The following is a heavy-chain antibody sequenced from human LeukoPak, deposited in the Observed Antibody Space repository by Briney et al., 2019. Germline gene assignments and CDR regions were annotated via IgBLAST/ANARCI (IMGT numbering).Heavy chain of an antibody. CDR2: IYPGDSDT. CDR3: ARSDYYYMDV. CDR1: GYSFTSYW. Sequence: GEALQISCQGSGYSFTSYWIGWVRPMPGKGLEWMGIIYPGDSDTRYSPSFQGQVTISADKSISTAYLQWSSLKASDTAMYYCARSDYYYMDVWGKGTTVTVSS. J-gene: IGHJ6*03. V-gene: IGHV5-51*01.